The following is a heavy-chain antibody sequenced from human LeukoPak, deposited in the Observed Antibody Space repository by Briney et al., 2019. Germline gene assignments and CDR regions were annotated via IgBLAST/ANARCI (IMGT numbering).Heavy chain of an antibody. CDR1: GFSFSNYW. CDR3: ARDGVEFYNWFDP. J-gene: IGHJ5*02. Sequence: PGGSLRLSCAASGFSFSNYWMHWVRQAPGKGLVWVSRINSDGSSTTYADSAKGRFTISRDNAKNTLYLQMNSLRAEDTAVYYCARDGVEFYNWFDPWGQGTLVTVSS. V-gene: IGHV3-74*01. CDR2: INSDGSST. D-gene: IGHD2-21*01.